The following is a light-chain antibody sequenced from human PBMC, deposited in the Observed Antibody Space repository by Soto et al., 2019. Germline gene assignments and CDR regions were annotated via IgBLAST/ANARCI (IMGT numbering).Light chain of an antibody. CDR1: QSVRSSF. CDR3: QQYENSVMYT. V-gene: IGKV3-20*01. Sequence: EIVLTQSPGTLPLSPGERATLSCKASQSVRSSFFAWYQQKPGQARRLLIYDVSVRDTGIPDRFSGGESGKDFTLTINRLEPEDFAVYYCQQYENSVMYTFGQGTKLEIK. J-gene: IGKJ2*01. CDR2: DVS.